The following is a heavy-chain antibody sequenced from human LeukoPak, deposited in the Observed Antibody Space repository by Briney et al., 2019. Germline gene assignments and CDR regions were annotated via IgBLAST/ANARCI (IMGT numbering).Heavy chain of an antibody. CDR2: IYPGDSET. CDR3: ARQGTYGPASPYFDY. D-gene: IGHD3-10*01. Sequence: GESLKISCKGSGYSFTNYWIGWVRQMPGKGLEWMGIIYPGDSETRYSPSFQGQVTMSADKSISTAYLQWSSLKASDTAIYYCARQGTYGPASPYFDYWGQGTLVTVSS. V-gene: IGHV5-51*01. CDR1: GYSFTNYW. J-gene: IGHJ4*02.